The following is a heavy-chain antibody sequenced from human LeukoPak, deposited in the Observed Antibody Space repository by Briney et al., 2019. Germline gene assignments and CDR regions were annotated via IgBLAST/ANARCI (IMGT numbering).Heavy chain of an antibody. Sequence: GGSLRLSCAASGFTFSSYAMHWVRQAPGKGLEWVAVISYDGSNKYYADSVKGRFTVSRDNSKNTLYLQMNSLRAEDTAVYYCVRGAYSSSWLNFDYWGQGTLVTVSS. J-gene: IGHJ4*02. V-gene: IGHV3-30*04. D-gene: IGHD6-13*01. CDR1: GFTFSSYA. CDR3: VRGAYSSSWLNFDY. CDR2: ISYDGSNK.